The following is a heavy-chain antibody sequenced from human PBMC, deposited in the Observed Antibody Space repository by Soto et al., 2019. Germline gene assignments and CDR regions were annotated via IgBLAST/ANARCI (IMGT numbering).Heavy chain of an antibody. CDR1: GFTFSSYG. Sequence: LRLSCVASGFTFSSYGIHWVRQAPGKGLEWVAVISYDGSNGYYADSVKGRFTISRDNSKNTLYLQMDSLRPEDTAVYYCAKEIAVAGDFDYWGHGTLVTVSS. J-gene: IGHJ4*01. CDR3: AKEIAVAGDFDY. CDR2: ISYDGSNG. D-gene: IGHD6-19*01. V-gene: IGHV3-30*18.